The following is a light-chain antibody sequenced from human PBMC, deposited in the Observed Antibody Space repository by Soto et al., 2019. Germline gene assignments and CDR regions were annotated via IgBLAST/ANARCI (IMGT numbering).Light chain of an antibody. V-gene: IGKV1-5*03. J-gene: IGKJ2*01. CDR3: QQYGSYFPYT. CDR1: QSISSW. Sequence: DIQMTQSPSTLSASVGDRVTITCRASQSISSWLAWYQQRPGKAPKLLIYKASSLQSGVPSRFSGSGFGTEFTLTIRSLQPDDFATYYCQQYGSYFPYTFGQGTKLESK. CDR2: KAS.